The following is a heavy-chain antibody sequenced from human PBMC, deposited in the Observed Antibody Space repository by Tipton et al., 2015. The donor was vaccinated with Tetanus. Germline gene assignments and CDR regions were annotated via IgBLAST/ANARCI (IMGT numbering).Heavy chain of an antibody. D-gene: IGHD5-24*01. J-gene: IGHJ6*02. CDR3: ARARGYNYLDFYGMDV. V-gene: IGHV3-33*01. CDR2: KWHDAPDD. Sequence: SLRLSCAASGFNFRTFGMHWVRQAPGKGLALVAVKWHDAPDDFYADSVKGRFIISRDNSKNTVYLQINRLRAEDTAVYYCARARGYNYLDFYGMDVWGQGTTVTVS. CDR1: GFNFRTFG.